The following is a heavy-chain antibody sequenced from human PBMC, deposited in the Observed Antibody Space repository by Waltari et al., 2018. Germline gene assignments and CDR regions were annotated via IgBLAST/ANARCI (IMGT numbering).Heavy chain of an antibody. CDR3: ASGSDIAMMMWAPFAV. V-gene: IGHV3-72*01. J-gene: IGHJ3*01. Sequence: EVKRVGSGGGLVHRGGSLRLSGAASEFTISDHYMDWYRQAPGKGLELVGRSRNNVNTYATAYAAAVLGRLTISRDESMNSLFLYVNAPDTAVSAIYYCASGSDIAMMMWAPFAVGGQGTMVTVSS. D-gene: IGHD3-22*01. CDR2: SRNNVNTYAT. CDR1: EFTISDHY.